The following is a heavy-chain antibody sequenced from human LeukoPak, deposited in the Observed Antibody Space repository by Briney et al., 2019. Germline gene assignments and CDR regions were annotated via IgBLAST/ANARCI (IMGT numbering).Heavy chain of an antibody. Sequence: GGSLRLSCAASGFTVSSNYMSWVRQAPGKGLEWVSVIYSGGSTYYADSVKGRFTISRDNSKNTLYLQMNSLRAEDTAVYYCAKDSVDGIVGATSPGYWGQGTLVTVSS. V-gene: IGHV3-53*01. CDR3: AKDSVDGIVGATSPGY. CDR1: GFTVSSNY. CDR2: IYSGGST. J-gene: IGHJ4*02. D-gene: IGHD1-26*01.